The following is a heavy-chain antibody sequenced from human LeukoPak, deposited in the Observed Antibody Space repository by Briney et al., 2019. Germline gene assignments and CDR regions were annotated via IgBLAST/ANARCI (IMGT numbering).Heavy chain of an antibody. CDR2: ISSSSSYI. CDR3: ARVLKGVVVPARYGNGAFDI. Sequence: GGSLRLSCAASGFTFSSYAMSWVRQAPGKGLEWVSSISSSSSYIYYADSVKGRFSISRDNAKNSLYLQMNSLRAEDTAVYYCARVLKGVVVPARYGNGAFDIWGQGTMVTVSS. J-gene: IGHJ3*02. D-gene: IGHD2-2*01. CDR1: GFTFSSYA. V-gene: IGHV3-21*01.